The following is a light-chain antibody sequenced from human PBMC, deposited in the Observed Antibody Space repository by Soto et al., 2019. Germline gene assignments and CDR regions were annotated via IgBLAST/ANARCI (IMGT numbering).Light chain of an antibody. V-gene: IGKV4-1*01. CDR1: QSVFYSSNNKNY. CDR3: QHYYRTPRT. J-gene: IGKJ2*01. Sequence: DIVMTQSPDSLAVSLGERATINCKSSQSVFYSSNNKNYLAWYQQKPGQPPKLLFFWASTRESGVSDRFNGSGSMRDLPTTINSLHAEDVEVYYCQHYYRTPRTFGQGNKQ. CDR2: WAS.